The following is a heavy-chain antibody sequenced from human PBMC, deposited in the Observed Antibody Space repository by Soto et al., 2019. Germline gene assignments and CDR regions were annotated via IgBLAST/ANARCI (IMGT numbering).Heavy chain of an antibody. J-gene: IGHJ4*02. CDR3: ERAHCGGDCYSGVDY. V-gene: IGHV1-2*04. CDR2: INPNSGGT. Sequence: GASVKVSCKASGYTFTGYYMHWVRQAPGQGLEWMGWINPNSGGTNYAQKFQGWVTMTRDTSISTAYMELSRLRSDDTAVYYCERAHCGGDCYSGVDYWGQGTLVTVSS. CDR1: GYTFTGYY. D-gene: IGHD2-21*02.